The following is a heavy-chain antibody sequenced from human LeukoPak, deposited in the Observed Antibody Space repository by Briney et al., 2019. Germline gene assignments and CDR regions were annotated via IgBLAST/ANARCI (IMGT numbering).Heavy chain of an antibody. J-gene: IGHJ6*03. CDR2: IRTKAYGGTT. D-gene: IGHD6-13*01. Sequence: GGSLRLSCAASGFTFSSYDMSWVRQAPGKGLEWVGFIRTKAYGGTTEYAASVKGRFTISRDDFKSIAYLQMNSLKSEDSAVYYCTRSHTSNWSNYYYYYMDVWGKGTTVTISS. CDR3: TRSHTSNWSNYYYYYMDV. CDR1: GFTFSSYD. V-gene: IGHV3-49*04.